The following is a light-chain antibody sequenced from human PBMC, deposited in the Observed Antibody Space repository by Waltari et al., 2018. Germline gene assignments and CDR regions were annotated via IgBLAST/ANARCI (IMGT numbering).Light chain of an antibody. Sequence: QSALTQPAPVSGSPGQSITLTCTGTSSDVRSYNSVSWYQQYPGKAPKFLIEAVTQRPSGVSDRFSGSKSGNTASLTISGLQAEDEADYYCCSYAGDSLYVFGTGTTVTV. CDR3: CSYAGDSLYV. J-gene: IGLJ1*01. V-gene: IGLV2-23*02. CDR1: SSDVRSYNS. CDR2: AVT.